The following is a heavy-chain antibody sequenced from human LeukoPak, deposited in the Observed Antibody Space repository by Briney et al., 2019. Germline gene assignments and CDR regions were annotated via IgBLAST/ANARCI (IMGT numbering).Heavy chain of an antibody. V-gene: IGHV4-59*11. J-gene: IGHJ4*02. CDR3: ARDAF. CDR1: GISIGSHY. CDR2: VYNSGTT. Sequence: SETLSLICNVSGISIGSHYWGWFRQSPGMGLEWIGCVYNSGTTTYHPSLTRRVSISVDPSANQYSLKMTSMTAADTAIYYCARDAFWGQGILVTVSS.